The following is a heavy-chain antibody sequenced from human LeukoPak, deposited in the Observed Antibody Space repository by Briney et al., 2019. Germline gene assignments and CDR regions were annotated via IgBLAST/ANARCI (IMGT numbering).Heavy chain of an antibody. D-gene: IGHD2-15*01. CDR1: GGSFSGYY. Sequence: SETLSLTCAVYGGSFSGYYWSWIRQPPGKGLEWIGEINHSGSTNYNPSLKSRVTISVDTSKNQFSLKLSSVTAADTAVYYCARGYCSGGSCYSGWYYYYYMDVSGKGTTVPVSS. CDR2: INHSGST. J-gene: IGHJ6*03. CDR3: ARGYCSGGSCYSGWYYYYYMDV. V-gene: IGHV4-34*01.